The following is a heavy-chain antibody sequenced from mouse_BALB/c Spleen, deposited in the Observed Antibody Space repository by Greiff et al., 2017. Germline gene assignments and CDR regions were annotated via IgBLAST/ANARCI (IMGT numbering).Heavy chain of an antibody. J-gene: IGHJ1*01. CDR1: GFNIKDTY. Sequence: VQLQQSGAELVKPGASVKLSCTASGFNIKDTYMHWVKQRPEQGLEWIGRIDPANGNTKYDPKFQGKATITADTSSNTAYLQLSSLTSEDTAVYYCARGYYGRYFDVWGAGTTVTVSS. V-gene: IGHV14-3*02. CDR2: IDPANGNT. CDR3: ARGYYGRYFDV. D-gene: IGHD1-2*01.